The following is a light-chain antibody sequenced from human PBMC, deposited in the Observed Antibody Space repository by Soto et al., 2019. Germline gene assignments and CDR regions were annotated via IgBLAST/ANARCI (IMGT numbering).Light chain of an antibody. J-gene: IGLJ2*01. CDR3: SSHTSSTLVA. Sequence: QSVLTQPASVSGSPGQSITISCAGTSSDIGAYNYVSWYQQYPGKAPKLMIHDVSNRPSGVSNRFSGSKSGNTASLTISGLQAEDEADYYCSSHTSSTLVAFGGGTKVTVL. V-gene: IGLV2-14*01. CDR1: SSDIGAYNY. CDR2: DVS.